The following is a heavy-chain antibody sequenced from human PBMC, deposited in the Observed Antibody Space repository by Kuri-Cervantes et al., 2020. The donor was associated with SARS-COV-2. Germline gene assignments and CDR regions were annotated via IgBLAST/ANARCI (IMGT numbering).Heavy chain of an antibody. CDR3: AKDQWELLGGGY. J-gene: IGHJ4*02. Sequence: GGSLRLSCAASGLTFSTFAMGWVRQAPGKGLEWVSAISGSGGSTYYADSVKGRFTISRDNSKNTLYLQMNSLRAEDTAVYYCAKDQWELLGGGYWGQGTLVTVSS. CDR1: GLTFSTFA. CDR2: ISGSGGST. D-gene: IGHD1-26*01. V-gene: IGHV3-23*01.